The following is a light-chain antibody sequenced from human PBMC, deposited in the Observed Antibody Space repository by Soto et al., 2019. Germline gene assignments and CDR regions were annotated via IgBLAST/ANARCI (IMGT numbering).Light chain of an antibody. CDR1: QSITNY. CDR2: AAS. CDR3: QQSYSTPWT. J-gene: IGKJ1*01. Sequence: DIQMTQSPSSLSASVGDRVTITCRASQSITNYLNWYQQKPGKAPKLLIYAASSLQSGVPSRFSGSEYGTDFTLSISSLQPEDFATYYCQQSYSTPWTFGQGTKVEIE. V-gene: IGKV1-39*01.